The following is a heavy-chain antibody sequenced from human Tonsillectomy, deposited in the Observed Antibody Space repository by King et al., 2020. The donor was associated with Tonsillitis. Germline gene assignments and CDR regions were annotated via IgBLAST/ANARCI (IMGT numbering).Heavy chain of an antibody. Sequence: VQLVESGGGLVQPGGSLRLSCAASGFTFSSYWMHWVRQAPGKGLVWVSRINSDGSSTSYADSVKGRFTIPRDNAKNTLYLQMNSLRAEDTAVYYCARDLYYDFWSGYTSYNWFDPWGQGTLVTVSS. CDR2: INSDGSST. CDR1: GFTFSSYW. V-gene: IGHV3-74*01. D-gene: IGHD3-3*01. J-gene: IGHJ5*02. CDR3: ARDLYYDFWSGYTSYNWFDP.